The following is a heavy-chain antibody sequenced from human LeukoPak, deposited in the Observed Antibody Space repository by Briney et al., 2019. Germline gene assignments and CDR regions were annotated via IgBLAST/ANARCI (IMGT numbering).Heavy chain of an antibody. Sequence: GGSLRLSCAASGFTFSSYAMHWVRQAPGKGLEWVAVISYDGSNKYYADSVRGRFTISRDNSKNTLYLQMNSLRAEDTAVYYCARVSRRGSGWYVAFDYWGQGTLVSVST. CDR1: GFTFSSYA. V-gene: IGHV3-30-3*01. J-gene: IGHJ4*02. CDR2: ISYDGSNK. CDR3: ARVSRRGSGWYVAFDY. D-gene: IGHD6-19*01.